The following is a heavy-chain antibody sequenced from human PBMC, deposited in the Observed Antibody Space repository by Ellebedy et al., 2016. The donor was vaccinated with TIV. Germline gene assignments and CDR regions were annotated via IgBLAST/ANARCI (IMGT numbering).Heavy chain of an antibody. J-gene: IGHJ4*02. CDR2: IYYSGST. CDR1: GGSVSSGSYY. CDR3: ARSKAEGYSYGVRSGYFDY. Sequence: SETLSLTXTVSGGSVSSGSYYWSWIRQPPGKGLEWIGYIYYSGSTNYNPSLKSRVTISVDTSKNQFSLKLSSVTAADTAVYYCARSKAEGYSYGVRSGYFDYWGQGTLVTVSS. D-gene: IGHD5-18*01. V-gene: IGHV4-61*01.